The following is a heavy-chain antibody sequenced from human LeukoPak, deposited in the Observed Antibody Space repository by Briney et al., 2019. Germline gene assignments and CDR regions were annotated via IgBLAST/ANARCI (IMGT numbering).Heavy chain of an antibody. CDR2: ISYDGSNK. Sequence: GGSLRLSCAASGFTFSSYAMHWVRQAPGKGLEWVAVISYDGSNKYYADSVKGRFTISRDNSKNTLYLQMNSLRAEDTAVYYCARDFGVWGSSPITPLDYWGQGTLVTVSS. D-gene: IGHD3-16*01. V-gene: IGHV3-30-3*01. CDR1: GFTFSSYA. CDR3: ARDFGVWGSSPITPLDY. J-gene: IGHJ4*02.